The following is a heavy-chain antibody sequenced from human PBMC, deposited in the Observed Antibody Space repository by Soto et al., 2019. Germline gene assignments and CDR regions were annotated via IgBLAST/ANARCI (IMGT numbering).Heavy chain of an antibody. CDR1: GYTFTAYY. V-gene: IGHV1-2*02. Sequence: QVQLVQSGAEVKEPGDSVRVSCEASGYTFTAYYIHWVRQAPGQRLEWMGWINTKFGDTTYAQDFQGRVSMTRDMSISTGYMEFSRLTSGDTAIYYCARNMDYYYGPGSGNGHGFWCQGTTVTVFS. CDR3: ARNMDYYYGPGSGNGHGF. J-gene: IGHJ6*02. CDR2: INTKFGDT. D-gene: IGHD3-10*01.